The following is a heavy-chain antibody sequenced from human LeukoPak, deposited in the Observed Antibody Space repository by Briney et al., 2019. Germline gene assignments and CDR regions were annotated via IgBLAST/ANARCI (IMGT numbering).Heavy chain of an antibody. J-gene: IGHJ4*02. D-gene: IGHD3-3*01. Sequence: SETLSLTCAVYGGSFSGYYWRWIRQPPGKGLEWIGDINHSGSTNYNPSLKSRVTISVATSKTQFSLKLSSVTATDTAVYYCARVSPRGRFLEWLLYDYFDYWGQGTLVTVSS. V-gene: IGHV4-34*01. CDR1: GGSFSGYY. CDR2: INHSGST. CDR3: ARVSPRGRFLEWLLYDYFDY.